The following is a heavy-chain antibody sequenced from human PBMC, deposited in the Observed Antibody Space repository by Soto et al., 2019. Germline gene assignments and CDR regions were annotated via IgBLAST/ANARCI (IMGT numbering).Heavy chain of an antibody. V-gene: IGHV5-10-1*01. Sequence: PGEPKRISCKASGVTFTSCWITWVRKMPGIGLEWMGRVDSSDSSTNYNPSFRGHVTISADRSTSTAYLQWSSLKASDTAMYYCARGVKMATPHRYYFDFWGQGNLVNVSA. CDR3: ARGVKMATPHRYYFDF. J-gene: IGHJ4*02. CDR1: GVTFTSCW. CDR2: VDSSDSST. D-gene: IGHD5-12*01.